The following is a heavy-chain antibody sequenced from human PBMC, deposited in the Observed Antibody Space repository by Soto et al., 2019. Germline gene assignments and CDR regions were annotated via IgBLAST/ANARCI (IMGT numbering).Heavy chain of an antibody. CDR2: IKQDGSEK. CDR1: GFTFSSYW. Sequence: GGSLRLSCAASGFTFSSYWMSWVRQAPGKGLEWVANIKQDGSEKYYVDSVKGRFTISRDNAKNSLYLQMNSLRAEDTAVYYCARMSFWYSSGWYGHWGQGTLVTVSS. CDR3: ARMSFWYSSGWYGH. D-gene: IGHD6-19*01. V-gene: IGHV3-7*05. J-gene: IGHJ5*02.